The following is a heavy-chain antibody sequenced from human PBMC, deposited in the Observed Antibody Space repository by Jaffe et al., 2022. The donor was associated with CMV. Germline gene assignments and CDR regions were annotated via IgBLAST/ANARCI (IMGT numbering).Heavy chain of an antibody. Sequence: QVQLQESGPGLVKPSQTLSLTCTVSGGSISSGGYYWSWIRQHPGKGLEWIGYIYYSGSTYYNPSLKSRVTISVDTSKNQFSLKLSSVTAADTAVYYCARGNGSGSYYPNWFDPWGQGTLVTVSS. V-gene: IGHV4-31*03. CDR2: IYYSGST. J-gene: IGHJ5*02. D-gene: IGHD3-10*01. CDR3: ARGNGSGSYYPNWFDP. CDR1: GGSISSGGYY.